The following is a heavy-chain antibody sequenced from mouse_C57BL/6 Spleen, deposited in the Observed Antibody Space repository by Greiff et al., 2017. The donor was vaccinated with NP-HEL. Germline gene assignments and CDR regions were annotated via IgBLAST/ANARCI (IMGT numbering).Heavy chain of an antibody. V-gene: IGHV1-82*01. D-gene: IGHD2-4*01. J-gene: IGHJ3*01. CDR3: AREDIYYDYAFAY. CDR1: GYAFSSSW. CDR2: IYPGDGDT. Sequence: QVQLQQSGPELVKPGASVKISCKASGYAFSSSWMNWVKQRPGKGLEWIGRIYPGDGDTNYNGKFKGKATLTADKSSSTASMQLSSLTSEDSAVYFCAREDIYYDYAFAYWGQGTLVTVSA.